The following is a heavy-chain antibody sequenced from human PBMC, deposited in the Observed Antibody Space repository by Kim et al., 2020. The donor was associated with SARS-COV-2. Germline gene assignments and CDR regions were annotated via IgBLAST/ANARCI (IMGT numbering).Heavy chain of an antibody. CDR3: ARDILAVGCDYYGMDV. CDR1: GFTVSSNY. CDR2: IYSGGGT. D-gene: IGHD6-19*01. Sequence: GGSLRLSCAASGFTVSSNYMSWVRQAPGKGLEWVSVIYSGGGTYYADSVKGRFTISRDNSKNTLYLQMNSLRAADTAVYYCARDILAVGCDYYGMDVWGRGTTVTVSS. V-gene: IGHV3-53*01. J-gene: IGHJ6*02.